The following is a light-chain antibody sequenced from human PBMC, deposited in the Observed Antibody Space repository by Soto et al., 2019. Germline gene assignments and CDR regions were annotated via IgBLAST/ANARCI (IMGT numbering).Light chain of an antibody. J-gene: IGLJ2*01. CDR3: SSYAGSSSLV. Sequence: QSVLTQPPSASGSPGQSVTISCTGTSSDVGAYNYVSWYQQHPGKAPKLMVYEVNKWPSGVPDRFSGSKSGNTASLTVSGLQAEDEANYYCSSYAGSSSLVFGGGTKVTVL. CDR2: EVN. V-gene: IGLV2-8*01. CDR1: SSDVGAYNY.